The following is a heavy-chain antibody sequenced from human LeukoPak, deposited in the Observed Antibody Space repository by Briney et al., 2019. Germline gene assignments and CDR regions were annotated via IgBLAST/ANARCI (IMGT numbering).Heavy chain of an antibody. CDR2: ISSGGRT. V-gene: IGHV3-23*01. J-gene: IGHJ4*02. D-gene: IGHD3-10*01. CDR1: GFTFSSHD. Sequence: GGSLRLSCTASGFTFSSHDMHWVRQAPGKGLEWVSGISSGGRTYYADLVKGRFTISRDNSKNMLSLQMSSLRADDTAVYFCARVAITKAGFDKWGQGTLVTVSS. CDR3: ARVAITKAGFDK.